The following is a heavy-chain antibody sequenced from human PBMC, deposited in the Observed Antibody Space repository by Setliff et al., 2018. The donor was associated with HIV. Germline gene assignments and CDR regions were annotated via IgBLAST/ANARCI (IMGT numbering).Heavy chain of an antibody. J-gene: IGHJ4*02. CDR2: INQDGNKK. D-gene: IGHD3-22*01. Sequence: PGGSLRLSCATSRFSFGTSWMTWVRQTPGKGLEWIANINQDGNKKYHAGSVWGRFTISRDNAKNSLYLQMNSLRVEDTAVYYCAKGEITLIAHSWGQGTLVTVSS. CDR1: RFSFGTSW. V-gene: IGHV3-7*03. CDR3: AKGEITLIAHS.